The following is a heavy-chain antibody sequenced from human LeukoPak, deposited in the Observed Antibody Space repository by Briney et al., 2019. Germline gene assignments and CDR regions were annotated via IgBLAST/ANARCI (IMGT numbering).Heavy chain of an antibody. Sequence: ASVKVSCKASGYTFTSYYMHWVRQAPGQGLEWMGIINPSGGSTSYAQKFQGRVTMTRDTSTSTVYMEPSSLRSEDTAVYYCARNLGYCSGGSCYSGWFDPWGQGTLVTVSS. CDR3: ARNLGYCSGGSCYSGWFDP. CDR1: GYTFTSYY. V-gene: IGHV1-46*01. J-gene: IGHJ5*02. CDR2: INPSGGST. D-gene: IGHD2-15*01.